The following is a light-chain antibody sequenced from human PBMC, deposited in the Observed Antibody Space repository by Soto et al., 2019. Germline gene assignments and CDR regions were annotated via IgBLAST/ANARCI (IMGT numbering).Light chain of an antibody. J-gene: IGKJ1*01. V-gene: IGKV1-17*01. CDR3: LHHSTSPLT. Sequence: DLQMTQFPSSLSASVGDRVTITCRASQGIRNDLAWYQQKPRIAPKPLIYAASRWQSGVPSRVSDSGSGTEFSRTISSLQPEEFAIYYWLHHSTSPLTFGQGTKVEIK. CDR1: QGIRND. CDR2: AAS.